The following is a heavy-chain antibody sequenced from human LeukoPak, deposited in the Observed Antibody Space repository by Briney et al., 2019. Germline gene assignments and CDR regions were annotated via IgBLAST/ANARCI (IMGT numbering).Heavy chain of an antibody. V-gene: IGHV4-39*01. D-gene: IGHD1-26*01. CDR1: GGSISSSSYY. CDR2: IYYSGST. CDR3: ARLVRGWWELFPFDY. J-gene: IGHJ4*02. Sequence: SETLSLTCTVSGGSISSSSYYWGWIRQPPGKGLEWIGSIYYSGSTYYNPSLKSRVTISVDTSKNQFSLKLSSVTAADTAVHYCARLVRGWWELFPFDYWGQGTLVTVSS.